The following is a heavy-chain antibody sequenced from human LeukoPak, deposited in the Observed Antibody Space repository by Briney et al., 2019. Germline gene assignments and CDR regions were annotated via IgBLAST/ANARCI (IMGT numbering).Heavy chain of an antibody. J-gene: IGHJ4*02. V-gene: IGHV3-48*02. CDR2: ISSSSRTK. CDR3: ARIVGERGSYLGVCEY. Sequence: GGSLRLSCAASGFTFSSYSMNWVRQAPGKGLEWVSYISSSSRTKYYADSVKGRYTISRDNAENSLYLQMNSLRDGDTAVYYCARIVGERGSYLGVCEYWGQGTLGSASS. D-gene: IGHD1-26*01. CDR1: GFTFSSYS.